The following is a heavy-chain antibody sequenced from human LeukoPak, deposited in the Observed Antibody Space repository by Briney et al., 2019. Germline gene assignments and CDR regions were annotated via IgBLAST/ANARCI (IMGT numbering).Heavy chain of an antibody. CDR3: ARGRVATKHFDY. J-gene: IGHJ4*02. V-gene: IGHV3-21*01. CDR2: ISSSSIYI. D-gene: IGHD3-3*01. CDR1: GFTFSHYG. Sequence: GGSLRLSCAASGFTFSHYGMNWVRQAPGKGLEWVSSISSSSIYIYYADSVKGRFTISRDNAKNSLYLQMNSLRAEDTAVYYCARGRVATKHFDYWGQGTLVTVSS.